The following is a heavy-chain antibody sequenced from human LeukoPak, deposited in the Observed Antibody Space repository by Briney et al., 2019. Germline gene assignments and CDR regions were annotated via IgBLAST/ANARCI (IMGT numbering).Heavy chain of an antibody. J-gene: IGHJ6*02. CDR2: IGTAGDT. CDR1: GFTFSSYD. V-gene: IGHV3-13*01. CDR3: ARAVGYDGMDV. Sequence: PGGSLRLSCAASGFTFSSYDMHWVRQATGKGLEWVSAIGTAGDTYYPGSVKGRFTISRENAKNSLYLQMNSLRAGDTAVYYCARAVGYDGMDVWGQGTTVIVSS.